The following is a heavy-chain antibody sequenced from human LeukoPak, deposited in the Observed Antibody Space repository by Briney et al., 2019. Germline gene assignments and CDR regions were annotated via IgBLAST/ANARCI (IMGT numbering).Heavy chain of an antibody. V-gene: IGHV4-31*03. Sequence: PSETLSLTCTVSGGSISSGDYYWSWIRQQPGKGLEWIGYSHHSGSSYYNPSLNSRVMISVDRSANHFSLKVSSVTAADTAVCYCARDAIDSNYFDLWGQGTLVTVSS. CDR3: ARDAIDSNYFDL. D-gene: IGHD4-11*01. CDR2: SHHSGSS. J-gene: IGHJ4*02. CDR1: GGSISSGDYY.